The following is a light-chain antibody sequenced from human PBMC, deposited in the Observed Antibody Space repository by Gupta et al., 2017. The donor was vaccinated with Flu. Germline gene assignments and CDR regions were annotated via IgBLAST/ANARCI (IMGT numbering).Light chain of an antibody. V-gene: IGLV2-14*01. CDR1: SSDVGGYHY. J-gene: IGLJ3*02. CDR3: ASYTTTSTWV. CDR2: EVT. Sequence: QSALTQPASVSGSPGPSITISCTGTSSDVGGYHYVSWYQQHPAKAPKLMIYEVTDRPSGVSNRFSGSKSGNTASLTISGLQAEDEADYFCASYTTTSTWVFGGGTKLTVL.